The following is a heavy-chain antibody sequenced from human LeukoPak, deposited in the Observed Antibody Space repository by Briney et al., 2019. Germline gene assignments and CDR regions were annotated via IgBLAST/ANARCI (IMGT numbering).Heavy chain of an antibody. D-gene: IGHD2-2*01. CDR2: ISSSSSYT. CDR3: ASGGRYCSSTSCFDY. J-gene: IGHJ4*02. Sequence: GGSLRLSCAASGFTFSDYYMSWIRQAPGKGLEWVSYISSSSSYTNHADSVKGRFTISRDNAKNSLYLQMNSLRAEDTAVYYCASGGRYCSSTSCFDYWGQGTLVTVSS. V-gene: IGHV3-11*06. CDR1: GFTFSDYY.